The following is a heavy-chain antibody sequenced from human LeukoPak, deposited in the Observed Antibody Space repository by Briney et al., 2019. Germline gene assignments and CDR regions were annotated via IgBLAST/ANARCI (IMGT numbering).Heavy chain of an antibody. J-gene: IGHJ5*02. CDR1: GFTFSSYD. Sequence: GGSLRLSCAASGFTFSSYDMNWLRQAPGKGLEWVSYISTSGNTIYYADSVKGRFTISRDNAKNSLYLQMKSLRVEDTGVYYCARDAGGRTQREGWFDPWGQGTLVTVSS. D-gene: IGHD1-26*01. CDR2: ISTSGNTI. CDR3: ARDAGGRTQREGWFDP. V-gene: IGHV3-48*03.